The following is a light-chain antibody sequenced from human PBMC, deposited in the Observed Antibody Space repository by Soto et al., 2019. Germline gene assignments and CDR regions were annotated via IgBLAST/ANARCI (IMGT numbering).Light chain of an antibody. CDR3: AAWDAGVSGPA. CDR1: SSNIGSKY. V-gene: IGLV1-47*01. Sequence: QAVVTQPPSASGTPGQRVPISCSGSSSNIGSKYVYWYQQLPGTAPKLLMYRNNQRPSGVPDRFSGSKSGTSASLAISGLRSEDEADYYCAAWDAGVSGPAFGGGTKVTVL. CDR2: RNN. J-gene: IGLJ2*01.